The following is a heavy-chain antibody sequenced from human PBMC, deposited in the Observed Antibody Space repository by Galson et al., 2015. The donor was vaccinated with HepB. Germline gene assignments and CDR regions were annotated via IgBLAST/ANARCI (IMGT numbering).Heavy chain of an antibody. CDR2: INPNSGGT. J-gene: IGHJ5*02. CDR3: ARDGYYYDSSGYYYVTWFDP. Sequence: SVKVSCKASGYTFTGYYMHWVRQAPGQGLEWMGWINPNSGGTNYAQKFQGRVTMTRDTSISTAYMELSRLRSDDTAVYYCARDGYYYDSSGYYYVTWFDPWGQRTLVTVSS. CDR1: GYTFTGYY. D-gene: IGHD3-22*01. V-gene: IGHV1-2*02.